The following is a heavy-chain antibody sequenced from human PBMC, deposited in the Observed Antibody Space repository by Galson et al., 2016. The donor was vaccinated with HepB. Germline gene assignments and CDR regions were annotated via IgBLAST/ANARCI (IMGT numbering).Heavy chain of an antibody. Sequence: SLRLSCAASGFTFTSYAMSWVRQAPGKGLEWVSAISGGGGSTYYADSVKGRFTISRDNSKNTVYLQMNSLRAEDTALYYCAKSMNWNSHLLLFWGQGTLVTVSS. D-gene: IGHD1/OR15-1a*01. V-gene: IGHV3-23*01. CDR3: AKSMNWNSHLLLF. J-gene: IGHJ4*02. CDR2: ISGGGGST. CDR1: GFTFTSYA.